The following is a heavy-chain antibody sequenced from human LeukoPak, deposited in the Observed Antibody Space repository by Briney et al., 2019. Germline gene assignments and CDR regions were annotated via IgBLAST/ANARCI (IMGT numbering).Heavy chain of an antibody. Sequence: ASVKASCKASGYTFTGYYMHWVRQAPGQGLEWMGWINPNSGGTNYAQKLQGRVTMTTDTSTSTAYMELRSLRSDDTAVYYCARVLAATYYMDVWGKGTTVTVSS. CDR2: INPNSGGT. D-gene: IGHD6-25*01. V-gene: IGHV1-2*02. J-gene: IGHJ6*03. CDR1: GYTFTGYY. CDR3: ARVLAATYYMDV.